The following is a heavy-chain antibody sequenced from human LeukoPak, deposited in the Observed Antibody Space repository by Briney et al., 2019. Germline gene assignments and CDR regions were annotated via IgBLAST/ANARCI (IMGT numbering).Heavy chain of an antibody. V-gene: IGHV4-59*01. CDR1: GGSISSYY. Sequence: PSETLSLTCTVSGGSISSYYWSWIRQPPGKGLEWIGYIYYSGSTNYNPSLKSRVTISVDTSKNQFSLKLSSVTAADTAVYYCARVSRMVPGAIVDYWGQGTLVTVSS. CDR3: ARVSRMVPGAIVDY. J-gene: IGHJ4*02. CDR2: IYYSGST. D-gene: IGHD3-10*01.